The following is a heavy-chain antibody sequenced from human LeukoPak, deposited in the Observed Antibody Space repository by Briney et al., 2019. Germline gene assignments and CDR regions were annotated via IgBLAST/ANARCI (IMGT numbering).Heavy chain of an antibody. D-gene: IGHD6-6*01. CDR2: ISSDGSSK. Sequence: GGSLRLSCAASGFTVSSNYMSWVRQAPGKGLVWVSRISSDGSSKTYADSVKGRFTISRDNAKNTLYLQMNSLRAEDTALYYCARVAEYSTAGMRYWGQGTLVTVSS. CDR1: GFTVSSNY. J-gene: IGHJ4*02. CDR3: ARVAEYSTAGMRY. V-gene: IGHV3-74*03.